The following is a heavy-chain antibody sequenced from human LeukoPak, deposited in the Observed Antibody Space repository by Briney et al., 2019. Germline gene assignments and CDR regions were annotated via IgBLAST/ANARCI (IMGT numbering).Heavy chain of an antibody. V-gene: IGHV3-9*01. CDR3: AKGLAAAHLDY. D-gene: IGHD6-13*01. J-gene: IGHJ4*02. CDR2: ISWNSGSI. CDR1: GFTFDDYA. Sequence: GGSLRLSCAASGFTFDDYAMHWVRQAPGKGLEWVSGISWNSGSIGYADSVKGRFTISRDNAKNSLYLQMNSLRAEDTALYYCAKGLAAAHLDYWGQGTLVTVSS.